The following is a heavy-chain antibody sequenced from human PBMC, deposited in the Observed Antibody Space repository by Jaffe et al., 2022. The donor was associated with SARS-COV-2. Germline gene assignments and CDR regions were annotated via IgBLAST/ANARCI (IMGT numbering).Heavy chain of an antibody. CDR3: ARRTVGSSWYVNSLDYYYGMDV. D-gene: IGHD6-13*01. V-gene: IGHV4-39*01. Sequence: QLQLQESGPGLVKPSETLSLTCTVSGGSISSSSYYWGWIRQPPGKGLEWIGSIYYSGSTYYNPSLKSRVTISVDTSKNQFSLKLSSVTAADTAVYYCARRTVGSSWYVNSLDYYYGMDVWGQGTTVTVSS. CDR1: GGSISSSSYY. J-gene: IGHJ6*02. CDR2: IYYSGST.